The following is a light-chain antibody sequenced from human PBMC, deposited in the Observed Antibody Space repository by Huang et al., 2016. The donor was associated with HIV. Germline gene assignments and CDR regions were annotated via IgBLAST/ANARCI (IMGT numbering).Light chain of an antibody. CDR2: GAS. V-gene: IGKV3-15*01. CDR3: QQYNNWPPIT. J-gene: IGKJ5*01. Sequence: IVMTQSPVTLSVSPGERATLSCRASQSVSSNLAWSQQKPGQAPRLLIYGASTRATGVPARFSGSGSGTEFTLTISSLQSEDFALYYCQQYNNWPPITFGQGTRLEIK. CDR1: QSVSSN.